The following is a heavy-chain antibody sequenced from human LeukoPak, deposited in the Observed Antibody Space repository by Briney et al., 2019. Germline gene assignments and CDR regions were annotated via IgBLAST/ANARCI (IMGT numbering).Heavy chain of an antibody. Sequence: GGSLRLSCAASGFTFSSYAMSWVRQAPGKGLEWVSAISGSGGSTYYADPVKGRFTISRDNSKNTLYLQMNSLRAEDTAVYYCARYRSVTTGKRFFDYWGQGTLVTVSS. CDR3: ARYRSVTTGKRFFDY. J-gene: IGHJ4*02. CDR1: GFTFSSYA. D-gene: IGHD4-17*01. CDR2: ISGSGGST. V-gene: IGHV3-23*01.